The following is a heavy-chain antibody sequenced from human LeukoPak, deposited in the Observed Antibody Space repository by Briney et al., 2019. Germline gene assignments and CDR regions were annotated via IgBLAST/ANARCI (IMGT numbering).Heavy chain of an antibody. CDR2: INPKSGGT. D-gene: IGHD1-26*01. J-gene: IGHJ3*02. Sequence: GASVKVSCKASGHTFTGYYMHWVRQAPGQGLEWMGWINPKSGGTNYAQKFQGRVTMTRDTSISTAYMETSRLRSDDTAVYYCATESYSGGYLYAFDIWGQGTMVTVSS. CDR3: ATESYSGGYLYAFDI. V-gene: IGHV1-2*02. CDR1: GHTFTGYY.